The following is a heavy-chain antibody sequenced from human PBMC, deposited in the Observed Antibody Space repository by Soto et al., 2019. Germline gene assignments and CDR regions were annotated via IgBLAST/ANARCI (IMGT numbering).Heavy chain of an antibody. CDR1: GGSFSGYY. CDR2: INHSGST. D-gene: IGHD6-25*01. V-gene: IGHV4-34*01. CDR3: ARRSAAGP. J-gene: IGHJ5*02. Sequence: SETLSLTCAVYGGSFSGYYWSWIRQPPGKGLEWIGEINHSGSTNYNPSLKCRVTISVDTSKNQFSLKLSSVTAADTAVYYCARRSAAGPWGQGTLVTVS.